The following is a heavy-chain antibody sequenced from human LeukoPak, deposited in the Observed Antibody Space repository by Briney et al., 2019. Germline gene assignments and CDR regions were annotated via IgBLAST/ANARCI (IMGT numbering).Heavy chain of an antibody. CDR1: GGSISSGSYY. V-gene: IGHV4-61*02. D-gene: IGHD2-2*02. CDR2: IYTSGST. CDR3: ASSLNGGYCSSTSCYNRFDY. J-gene: IGHJ4*02. Sequence: SQTLSLTCTVSGGSISSGSYYWSWIRQPAGKGLEWIGRIYTSGSTNYNPSLKSRVTISVDTSKNQFSLKLSSVTAADTAVYYCASSLNGGYCSSTSCYNRFDYWGQGTLVTVPS.